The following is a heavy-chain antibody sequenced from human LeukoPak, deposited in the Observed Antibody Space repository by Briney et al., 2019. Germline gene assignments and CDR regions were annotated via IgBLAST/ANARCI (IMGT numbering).Heavy chain of an antibody. V-gene: IGHV4-61*02. J-gene: IGHJ4*02. CDR3: ARVVRDGYNLFDY. CDR1: GGSISSGSYY. Sequence: PSQTLSLTCTVSGGSISSGSYYWSWIRQPAGKGLEWIGRIHASGSTNYNPSLKSRVTISTDTSKNQFSLKLTSVTAADTAVYYCARVVRDGYNLFDYWGQGTLVTVSS. D-gene: IGHD5-24*01. CDR2: IHASGST.